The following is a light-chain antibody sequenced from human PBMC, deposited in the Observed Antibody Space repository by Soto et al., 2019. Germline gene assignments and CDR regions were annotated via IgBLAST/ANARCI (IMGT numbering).Light chain of an antibody. CDR2: GAS. CDR3: HQYGRSPPIT. CDR1: QSVDSTY. J-gene: IGKJ5*01. Sequence: VLAQSPGTLSLSPGERATLSCRASQSVDSTYLAWYQQKPGQAPRLLIYGASNRATGIPDRFSGSGSGTDFTLTISRMEPDGFSVYYCHQYGRSPPITFGIGTRLEIK. V-gene: IGKV3-20*01.